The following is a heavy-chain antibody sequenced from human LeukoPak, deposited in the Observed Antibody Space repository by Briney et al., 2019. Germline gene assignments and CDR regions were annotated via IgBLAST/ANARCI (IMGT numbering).Heavy chain of an antibody. J-gene: IGHJ3*02. D-gene: IGHD6-13*01. CDR2: ISYDGSNK. V-gene: IGHV3-30-3*01. Sequence: GGSLRLSCAASGFTFSSYAMHWVRQAPGTGLEWVAVISYDGSNKYYADSVKGRFTISRDNSKNTLYLQMNSLRAEDTAVYYCEAGTVDAFDIWGQGTMVTVSS. CDR3: EAGTVDAFDI. CDR1: GFTFSSYA.